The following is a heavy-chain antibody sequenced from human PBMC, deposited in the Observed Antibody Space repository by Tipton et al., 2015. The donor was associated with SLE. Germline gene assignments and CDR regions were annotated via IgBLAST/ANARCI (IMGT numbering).Heavy chain of an antibody. J-gene: IGHJ5*02. CDR3: AREGLGYCSSTSCYEFDP. CDR1: GGSFSGYY. D-gene: IGHD2-2*03. Sequence: TLSLTCAVYGGSFSGYYWSWIRQTPGKGLEWIGEINHSGSTNYNPSLKSRVTISVDTSKSQSSLKLSSVTAADTAVYYCAREGLGYCSSTSCYEFDPWGQGTLVTVSS. V-gene: IGHV4-34*01. CDR2: INHSGST.